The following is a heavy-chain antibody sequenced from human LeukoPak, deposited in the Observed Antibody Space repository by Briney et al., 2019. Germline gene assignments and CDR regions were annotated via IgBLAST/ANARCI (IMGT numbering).Heavy chain of an antibody. CDR1: GFTFSSYA. Sequence: GGSLRLSCAASGFTFSSYAMSWVRQAPGKGLEWVAVISFDESHEYYADSVKGRFTISRDNSRNTVYLQMDSLRAEDTAVYYCARAAGVRNWFDPWGQGTLVTVSS. CDR3: ARAAGVRNWFDP. J-gene: IGHJ5*02. V-gene: IGHV3-30*14. CDR2: ISFDESHE.